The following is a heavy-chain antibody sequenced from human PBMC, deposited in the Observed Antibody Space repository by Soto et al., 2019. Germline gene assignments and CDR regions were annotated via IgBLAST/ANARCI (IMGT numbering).Heavy chain of an antibody. CDR3: ARAIQYSSGWYSMYNWFDP. J-gene: IGHJ5*02. CDR1: GGSFSGYY. V-gene: IGHV4-34*01. Sequence: SETLSLTCAVYGGSFSGYYWSWIRQPPGKGLEWIGEINHSGSTNYNPSLKSRVTISVDTSKNQFSLKLSSVTAADTAVYYCARAIQYSSGWYSMYNWFDPWGQGTLVTVSS. D-gene: IGHD6-19*01. CDR2: INHSGST.